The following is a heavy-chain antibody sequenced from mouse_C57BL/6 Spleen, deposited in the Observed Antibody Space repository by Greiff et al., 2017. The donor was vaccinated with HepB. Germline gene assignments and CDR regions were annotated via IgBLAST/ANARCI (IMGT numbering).Heavy chain of an antibody. CDR2: IDPSDSYT. D-gene: IGHD2-3*01. V-gene: IGHV1-69*01. Sequence: QVQLQQPGAELVMPGASVKLSCKASGYTFTSYWMHWVKQRPGQGLEWIGEIDPSDSYTNYNQKFKGKSTLTVDKSSSTAYMQLSSLTSEDSAVYYCARSPDGYSPLDYWGQGTTLTVSS. J-gene: IGHJ2*01. CDR1: GYTFTSYW. CDR3: ARSPDGYSPLDY.